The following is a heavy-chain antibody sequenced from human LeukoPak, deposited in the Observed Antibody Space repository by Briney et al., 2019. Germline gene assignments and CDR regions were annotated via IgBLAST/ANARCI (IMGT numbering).Heavy chain of an antibody. V-gene: IGHV4-59*01. Sequence: SETLSHTCTVSGGSISSYYWSWIRQPPGKGLEWIGYIYYSGSTNYNPSLKSRVTISVDTSKNQFSLKLSSVTAADTAVYYCARDNWNGRTFDYWGQGTLVTVSS. J-gene: IGHJ4*02. CDR2: IYYSGST. D-gene: IGHD1-20*01. CDR1: GGSISSYY. CDR3: ARDNWNGRTFDY.